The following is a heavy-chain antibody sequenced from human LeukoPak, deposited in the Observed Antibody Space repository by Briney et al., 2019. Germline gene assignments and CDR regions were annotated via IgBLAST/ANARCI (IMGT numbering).Heavy chain of an antibody. CDR2: INHSGST. CDR1: GGSFSGYY. V-gene: IGHV4-34*01. J-gene: IGHJ4*02. Sequence: SETLSLTCAVYGGSFSGYYWSWIRQPPGKGLEWIGEINHSGSTKYNSSLKSRVTISVDTSKNQFSLKLNSVTAADTAVYYCAREALDLDTAMVPSWVHLNPYFDYWGQGTLVTVSS. D-gene: IGHD5-18*01. CDR3: AREALDLDTAMVPSWVHLNPYFDY.